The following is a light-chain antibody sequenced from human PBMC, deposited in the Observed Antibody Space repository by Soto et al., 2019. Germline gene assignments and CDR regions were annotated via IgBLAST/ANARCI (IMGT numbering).Light chain of an antibody. CDR2: KAS. CDR3: QQYSKYPWA. V-gene: IGKV1-5*03. CDR1: QNIDRW. J-gene: IGKJ1*01. Sequence: DIQVTQSPSTLSASVGDRVTITCRASQNIDRWLAWYQQKPGKAPKLLIYKASILLSGIPSRFSGSGSGTEVTLTISSLQPDDVATDSCQQYSKYPWAFGQGTKVEL.